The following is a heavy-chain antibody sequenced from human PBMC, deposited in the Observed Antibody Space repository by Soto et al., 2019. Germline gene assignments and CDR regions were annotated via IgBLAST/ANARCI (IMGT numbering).Heavy chain of an antibody. D-gene: IGHD3-10*01. Sequence: GASVKVFCKASGYTFTSYGISWVRQAPGQGLEWMGWINAYNGNTNYAQKLQGRVTMTRDTSASTAYMELSSLRSEDTAVYYCARKAGVYYGSGSPGYYMDVWGKGTTVTVSS. CDR2: INAYNGNT. CDR1: GYTFTSYG. J-gene: IGHJ6*03. CDR3: ARKAGVYYGSGSPGYYMDV. V-gene: IGHV1-18*01.